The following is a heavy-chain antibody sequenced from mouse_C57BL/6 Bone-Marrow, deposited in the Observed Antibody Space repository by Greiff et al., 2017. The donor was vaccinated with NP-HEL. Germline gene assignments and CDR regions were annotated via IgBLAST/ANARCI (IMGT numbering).Heavy chain of an antibody. D-gene: IGHD2-4*01. CDR1: GFSLSTFGMG. Sequence: QVTLKESGPGILQPSQTLSLTCSFSGFSLSTFGMGVGWIRQPSGKGLEWLAHIWWDDDKYYNPALKSRLTISKDTSKNQVFLKIANVDTADTATYYCARIAQRIYYDYSWFAYWGQGTLVTVSA. CDR3: ARIAQRIYYDYSWFAY. CDR2: IWWDDDK. V-gene: IGHV8-8*01. J-gene: IGHJ3*01.